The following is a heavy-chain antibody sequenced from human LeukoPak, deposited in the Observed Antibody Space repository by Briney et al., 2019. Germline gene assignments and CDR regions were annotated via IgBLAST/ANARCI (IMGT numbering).Heavy chain of an antibody. CDR2: INSDGSST. J-gene: IGHJ4*02. CDR3: ARAPALDYGDYFDY. CDR1: GSTFSSYW. D-gene: IGHD4-17*01. V-gene: IGHV3-74*01. Sequence: GGSLRLSCAASGSTFSSYWMHWVRQAPGKGLVWVSRINSDGSSTSYGDSVKGRFTISRDNAKNTLYLQMNSLRAEDTAVYYCARAPALDYGDYFDYWGQGTLVTVSS.